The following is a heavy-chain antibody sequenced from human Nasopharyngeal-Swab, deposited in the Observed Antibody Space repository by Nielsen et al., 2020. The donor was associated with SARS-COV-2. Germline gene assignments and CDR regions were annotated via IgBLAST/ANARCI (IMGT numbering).Heavy chain of an antibody. V-gene: IGHV3-21*01. J-gene: IGHJ4*02. CDR3: ARVRYFDWHVFDY. CDR2: ISSSSSYI. CDR1: GFTFSSYS. Sequence: GESLKISCAASGFTFSSYSMNWVRQAPGKGLEWVSSISSSSSYIYYADSVKGRFTISRDNAKNSLYLQMNSLRAEDTAVYYCARVRYFDWHVFDYWGQGTLVTVSS. D-gene: IGHD3-9*01.